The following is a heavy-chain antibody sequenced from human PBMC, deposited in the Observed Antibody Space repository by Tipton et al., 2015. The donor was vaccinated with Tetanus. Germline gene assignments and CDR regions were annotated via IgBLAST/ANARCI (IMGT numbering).Heavy chain of an antibody. CDR3: AARPGGRAAPFDY. CDR2: IGGSGDDT. Sequence: SLRLSCAASGFTFSNYAMAWVRQAPGKGLEYVSVIGGSGDDTYYADSVKGRFTISRDNSKNTLQLQMNSLRVDDTAVYYCAARPGGRAAPFDYWGQGTLVPVSS. J-gene: IGHJ4*02. V-gene: IGHV3-23*01. D-gene: IGHD3-16*01. CDR1: GFTFSNYA.